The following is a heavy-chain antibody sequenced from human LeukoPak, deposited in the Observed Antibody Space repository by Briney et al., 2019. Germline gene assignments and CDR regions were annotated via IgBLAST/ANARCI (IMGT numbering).Heavy chain of an antibody. D-gene: IGHD5-18*01. CDR3: ARLSAESYENWFDP. J-gene: IGHJ5*02. CDR1: GYSFTSYW. CDR2: IYPGDSDT. V-gene: IGHV5-51*01. Sequence: GESLKISCRVSGYSFTSYWIGWVRQMPGKGLEWMGIIYPGDSDTRYSPSFQGQVTISADKSISTAYLQWSSLKASDTAMYYCARLSAESYENWFDPWGQGTLVTVSS.